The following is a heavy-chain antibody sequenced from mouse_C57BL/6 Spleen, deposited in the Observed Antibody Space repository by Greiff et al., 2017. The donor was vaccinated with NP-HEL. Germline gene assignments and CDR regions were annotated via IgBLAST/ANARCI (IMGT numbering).Heavy chain of an antibody. D-gene: IGHD2-5*01. J-gene: IGHJ4*01. V-gene: IGHV2-6*03. Sequence: VKLMESGPGLVAPSQSLSITCTVSGFSLTSYGVHWVRQPPGKGLEWLVVIWSDGSTTYNSALKSRPSISKDNSKSQVFLKMNSLQTDDTAMYYCARGYSNYVGAMDYWGQGTSVTVSS. CDR3: ARGYSNYVGAMDY. CDR1: GFSLTSYG. CDR2: IWSDGST.